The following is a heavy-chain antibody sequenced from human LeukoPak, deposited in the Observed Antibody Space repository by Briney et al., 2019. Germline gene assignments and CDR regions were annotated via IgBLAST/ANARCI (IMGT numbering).Heavy chain of an antibody. D-gene: IGHD3-22*01. Sequence: GSLRLSCAASGFTFSNYAMSWVRQAPGKWLEWVSAISGSGGSTYYADSVKGRFTISRDNSKNTLYLQMNSLRAEDTAVYYCAKDQNYYDGSGYYAYWGQGTLVTVSS. CDR3: AKDQNYYDGSGYYAY. CDR1: GFTFSNYA. V-gene: IGHV3-23*01. CDR2: ISGSGGST. J-gene: IGHJ4*02.